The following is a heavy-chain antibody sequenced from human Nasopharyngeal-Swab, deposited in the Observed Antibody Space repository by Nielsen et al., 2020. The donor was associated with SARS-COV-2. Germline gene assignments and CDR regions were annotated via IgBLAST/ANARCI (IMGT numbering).Heavy chain of an antibody. D-gene: IGHD3-10*01. J-gene: IGHJ4*02. CDR3: ARDPGRWVRGVYY. CDR2: ISSSSSYI. V-gene: IGHV3-21*01. Sequence: GESLKISCAASGFTFGSYSMNWVRQAPGKGLEWVSSISSSSSYIYYADSVKGRFTISRDNAKNSLYLQMNSLRAEDTAVYYCARDPGRWVRGVYYWGQGTLVTVSS. CDR1: GFTFGSYS.